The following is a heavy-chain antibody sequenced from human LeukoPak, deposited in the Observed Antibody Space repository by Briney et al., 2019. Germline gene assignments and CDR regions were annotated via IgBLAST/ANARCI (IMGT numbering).Heavy chain of an antibody. V-gene: IGHV3-20*04. Sequence: GGSLRLSXAASGFTFDDYGMSWVRQAPGKGLEWDPGINWNGGSTCYADSVKGRFTISRDNAKNSLYLQMNSLRAEDTALYYCARDKAHRYYYDSSGYYYDAFDIWGQGTMVTVSS. CDR1: GFTFDDYG. CDR3: ARDKAHRYYYDSSGYYYDAFDI. CDR2: INWNGGST. J-gene: IGHJ3*02. D-gene: IGHD3-22*01.